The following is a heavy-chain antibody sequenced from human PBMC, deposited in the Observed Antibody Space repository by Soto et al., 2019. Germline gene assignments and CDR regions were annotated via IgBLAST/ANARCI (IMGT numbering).Heavy chain of an antibody. V-gene: IGHV6-1*01. Sequence: SETLSLTCAISGDRVSSNTAAGNWIRQSPSRGLEWLGRTYYRSKWYNDYAVSVRSRITINPDTSKNQFSLQLNFVTPEDTAVYYCARDLSARYDYWGPGTLVTVSS. CDR3: ARDLSARYDY. D-gene: IGHD3-10*01. J-gene: IGHJ4*02. CDR1: GDRVSSNTAA. CDR2: TYYRSKWYN.